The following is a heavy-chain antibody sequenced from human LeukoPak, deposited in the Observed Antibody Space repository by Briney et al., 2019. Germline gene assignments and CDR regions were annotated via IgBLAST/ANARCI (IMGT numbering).Heavy chain of an antibody. V-gene: IGHV3-7*01. J-gene: IGHJ6*04. Sequence: PGGSLRLSCVASEFSPTNFWMTWVRRAPGRGLGWVANIKHDGSEKFYVDSVKGRFTISRDNAKNSLYLQMNSLRAEDTAVYYCATFVGIVSGTYTVPGGLLVWGKGTTVTVSS. CDR1: EFSPTNFW. D-gene: IGHD2-2*03. CDR3: ATFVGIVSGTYTVPGGLLV. CDR2: IKHDGSEK.